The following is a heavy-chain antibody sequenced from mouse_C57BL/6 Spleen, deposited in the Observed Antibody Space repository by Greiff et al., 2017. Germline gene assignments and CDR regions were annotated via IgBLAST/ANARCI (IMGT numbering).Heavy chain of an antibody. CDR1: GYTFTSYW. D-gene: IGHD4-1*01. J-gene: IGHJ4*01. Sequence: VQLPQSGAELVKPGASVKVSCKASGYTFTSYWMHWVKQRPGQGLEWIGRIHPSDSDTNYNQKFKGKATLTVDKSSRPAYMQLSSLTSEDSAVYYCAGNWDADYAMDYWGQGTSVTVSS. CDR2: IHPSDSDT. V-gene: IGHV1-74*01. CDR3: AGNWDADYAMDY.